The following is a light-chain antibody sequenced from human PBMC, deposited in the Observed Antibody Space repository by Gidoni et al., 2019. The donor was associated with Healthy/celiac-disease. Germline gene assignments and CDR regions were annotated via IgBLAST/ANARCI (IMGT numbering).Light chain of an antibody. Sequence: EIVLTQSPATLSLSPGERATLSCRASQSVSIYLAWYQQKPGQAPRLLIYDASNRATGIPARFSGSGSGTDFTLTISSLEPEDFAVYYCQQRSNCLTFGGGTKVEIK. CDR1: QSVSIY. CDR2: DAS. J-gene: IGKJ4*01. V-gene: IGKV3-11*01. CDR3: QQRSNCLT.